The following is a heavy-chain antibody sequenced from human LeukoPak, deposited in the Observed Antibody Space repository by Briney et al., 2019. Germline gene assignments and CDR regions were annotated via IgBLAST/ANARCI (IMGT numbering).Heavy chain of an antibody. Sequence: PSETLSLTCTVSGGSISGSSYYWGWIRQPPGKGLEWIGSIYYSGSTYYNPSLKSRVTISVDTSKNQFSLKLSSVTAADTAVYYCARGYDSSGYSYDYWGQGTLVTVSS. CDR2: IYYSGST. J-gene: IGHJ4*02. V-gene: IGHV4-39*07. CDR1: GGSISGSSYY. D-gene: IGHD3-22*01. CDR3: ARGYDSSGYSYDY.